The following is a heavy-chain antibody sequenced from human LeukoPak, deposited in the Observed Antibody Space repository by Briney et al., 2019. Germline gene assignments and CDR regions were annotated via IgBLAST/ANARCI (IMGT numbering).Heavy chain of an antibody. CDR1: GHTLSELP. J-gene: IGHJ4*02. D-gene: IGHD2-21*02. Sequence: ASVKVSCKVSGHTLSELPMYWVRQAPGEGLEWMGGFDPENDERIYAQKFRGKVTMTEDTSTNTAYMELSSLRPDDTAAYYCATEVTSIVPDYWGQGTLVTVSS. CDR3: ATEVTSIVPDY. CDR2: FDPENDER. V-gene: IGHV1-24*01.